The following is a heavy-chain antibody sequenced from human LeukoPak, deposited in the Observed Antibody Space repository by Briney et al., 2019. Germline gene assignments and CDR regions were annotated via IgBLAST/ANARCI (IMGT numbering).Heavy chain of an antibody. Sequence: PSETLSLTCAVYGGSFSGYYWTWIRQPPGKGLEWIGEINHSGSTNYNPSLKSRVTISVDTSKNQFSLKLSSVTAADTAVYYCARVADDSSGWTRGYCYYYMDVWGKGTTVTISS. V-gene: IGHV4-34*01. D-gene: IGHD3-22*01. CDR1: GGSFSGYY. CDR3: ARVADDSSGWTRGYCYYYMDV. J-gene: IGHJ6*03. CDR2: INHSGST.